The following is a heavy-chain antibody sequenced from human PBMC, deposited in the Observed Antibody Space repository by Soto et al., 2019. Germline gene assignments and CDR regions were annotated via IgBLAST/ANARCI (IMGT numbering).Heavy chain of an antibody. V-gene: IGHV1-46*01. CDR3: ARDRVDCSGGNCWRSVEDT. Sequence: QVQLVQSGAEVKKPGASVKVSCKASGYTFTIYYMHWVRQAPGQGLEWLGIIGPSGGGTSYAQKFQGRLTMTRDTSTSTVYMELSSLRSEDTAVYYCARDRVDCSGGNCWRSVEDTWGQGTLVTVSS. CDR2: IGPSGGGT. CDR1: GYTFTIYY. D-gene: IGHD2-15*01. J-gene: IGHJ5*02.